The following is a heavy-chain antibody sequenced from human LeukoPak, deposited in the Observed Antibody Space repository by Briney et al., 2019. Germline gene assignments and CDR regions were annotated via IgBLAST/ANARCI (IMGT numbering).Heavy chain of an antibody. Sequence: SETLSLTCTVSGGSISSYYWSWIRQPPGKGLEWIGYIYYSGSTNYNPSLKSRVTISVDTSKNQSSLKLSSVTAADTAVYYCATDSSGRHPHAFDIWGQGKMVTVSS. D-gene: IGHD3-22*01. J-gene: IGHJ3*02. CDR2: IYYSGST. CDR3: ATDSSGRHPHAFDI. CDR1: GGSISSYY. V-gene: IGHV4-59*08.